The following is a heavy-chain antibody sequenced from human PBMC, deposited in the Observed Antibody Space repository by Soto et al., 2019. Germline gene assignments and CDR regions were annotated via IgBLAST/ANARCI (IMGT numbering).Heavy chain of an antibody. Sequence: PGGSLRLSCAASGFTFSSYSMNWVRQAPGKGLEWVSYISSSSSTIYYADSVKGRFTISRDNAKNSLYLQMNSLRAEDTAVYYCARESYDFWSGYRNRATQQFDYWGQGTLVTVSS. J-gene: IGHJ4*02. D-gene: IGHD3-3*01. CDR1: GFTFSSYS. CDR3: ARESYDFWSGYRNRATQQFDY. CDR2: ISSSSSTI. V-gene: IGHV3-48*01.